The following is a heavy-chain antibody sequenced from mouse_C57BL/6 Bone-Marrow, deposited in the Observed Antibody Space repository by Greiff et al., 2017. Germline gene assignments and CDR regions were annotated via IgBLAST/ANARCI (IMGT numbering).Heavy chain of an antibody. D-gene: IGHD2-4*01. CDR2: IDPSDSCT. CDR3: AREGLRLDWYFDV. J-gene: IGHJ1*03. Sequence: QVQLQQPGAELVMPGASVKLSCKASGYTFTSYWMHWVKQRPGPGLEWIGEIDPSDSCTNYNQKFKGKYTLTVDKSYSTAYMKLSIVTSEDSWVNYGAREGLRLDWYFDVWGTGTTGTGAS. CDR1: GYTFTSYW. V-gene: IGHV1-69*01.